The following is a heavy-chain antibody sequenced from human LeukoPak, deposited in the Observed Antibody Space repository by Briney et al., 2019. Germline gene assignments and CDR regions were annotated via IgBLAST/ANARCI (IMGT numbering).Heavy chain of an antibody. J-gene: IGHJ4*02. V-gene: IGHV1-69*04. CDR1: GGTFSSYT. CDR3: AREYDFWSGYYPPYFDY. D-gene: IGHD3-3*01. Sequence: ASVKVSCKASGGTFSSYTISWVRQAPGQGLEWMGRIIPILGIANYAQKFQGRVTITADKSTSTAYMELSSLRSEDTAVYYCAREYDFWSGYYPPYFDYWGQGTLVTVS. CDR2: IIPILGIA.